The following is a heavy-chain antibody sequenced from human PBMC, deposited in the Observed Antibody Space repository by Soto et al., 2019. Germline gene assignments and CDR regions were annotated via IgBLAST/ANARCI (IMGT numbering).Heavy chain of an antibody. V-gene: IGHV3-48*01. Sequence: GGSLRLSCAASGFILSSYAMSWVRQAPGKGLEWVSYISSSSSTIYYADSVKGRFTISRDNAKNSLYLQMNSLRAEDTAVYYCARDSYCSSTSCYTVDYWGQGTLVTVSS. D-gene: IGHD2-2*02. CDR1: GFILSSYA. J-gene: IGHJ4*02. CDR3: ARDSYCSSTSCYTVDY. CDR2: ISSSSSTI.